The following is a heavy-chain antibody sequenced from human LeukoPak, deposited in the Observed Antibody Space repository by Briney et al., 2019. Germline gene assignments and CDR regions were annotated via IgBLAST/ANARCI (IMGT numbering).Heavy chain of an antibody. CDR1: GGSISSSSYY. Sequence: KASETLSLTCTVSGGSISSSSYYWSWIRQPPGKGLEWIGYIYYSGSTNYNPSLKSRVTISVDTSKNQFSLKLSSVTAADTAVYYCARHEDIVATTFDYWGQGTLVTVSS. CDR2: IYYSGST. V-gene: IGHV4-61*05. D-gene: IGHD5-12*01. CDR3: ARHEDIVATTFDY. J-gene: IGHJ4*02.